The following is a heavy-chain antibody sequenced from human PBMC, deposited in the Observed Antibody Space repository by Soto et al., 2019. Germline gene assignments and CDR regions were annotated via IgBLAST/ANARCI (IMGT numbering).Heavy chain of an antibody. CDR3: ARDEWGSGSLDY. Sequence: QVQLVESGGGVVQPGRSLRLSCAASGFTFSNYGMHWVLQAPGKGLEWVAVIWYDGSNKYYADSVKGRFTISRDNSKNTLYLQMNSLRAEDTAVYYCARDEWGSGSLDYWGQGTLVTVSS. D-gene: IGHD3-10*01. J-gene: IGHJ4*02. CDR2: IWYDGSNK. CDR1: GFTFSNYG. V-gene: IGHV3-33*01.